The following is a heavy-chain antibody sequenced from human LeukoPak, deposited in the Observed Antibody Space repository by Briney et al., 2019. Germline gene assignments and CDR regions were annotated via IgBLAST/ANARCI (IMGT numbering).Heavy chain of an antibody. D-gene: IGHD5-24*01. J-gene: IGHJ4*02. V-gene: IGHV3-72*01. CDR3: AKSGRSDGWQYCDF. CDR1: GFTFSDHY. CDR2: SRSKTNRYTT. Sequence: GGSLRLSCAASGFTFSDHYLDWVRQAPGKGLEWVGRSRSKTNRYTTQYAASVKGRFTISRDDSKNSLYLQMNSLKTEDTAVYYCAKSGRSDGWQYCDFGGQGTLVTVSS.